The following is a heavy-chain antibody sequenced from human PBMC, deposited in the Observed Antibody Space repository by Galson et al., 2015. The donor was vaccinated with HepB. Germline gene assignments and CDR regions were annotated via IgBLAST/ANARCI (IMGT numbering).Heavy chain of an antibody. D-gene: IGHD5-18*01. CDR1: GFTFSRHG. Sequence: SLRLSCAASGFTFSRHGIHWVRQAPGKGLECVAMIWHDGSNPLYADSVKGRFTISRDNSKNKLYLQMNSLRAEDTAIYYCVRESLMAMVTFDLWGRGTLVTVSS. CDR3: VRESLMAMVTFDL. CDR2: IWHDGSNP. J-gene: IGHJ4*02. V-gene: IGHV3-33*01.